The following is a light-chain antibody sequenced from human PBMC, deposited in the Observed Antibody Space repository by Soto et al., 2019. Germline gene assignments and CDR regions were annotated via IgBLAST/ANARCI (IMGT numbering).Light chain of an antibody. CDR1: QSISTR. Sequence: DIQMTQSPSTLSGSVGDRVTITCRASQSISTRLAWYQQKAGKAPKVLIYDASRLESGVPSRFSGSGSGTEFTLTISRLQPDDFASYYCQQYDSYSWTFGQGTKVDIK. J-gene: IGKJ1*01. V-gene: IGKV1-5*01. CDR3: QQYDSYSWT. CDR2: DAS.